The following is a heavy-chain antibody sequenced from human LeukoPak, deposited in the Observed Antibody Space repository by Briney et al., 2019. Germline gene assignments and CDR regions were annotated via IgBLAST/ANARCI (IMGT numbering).Heavy chain of an antibody. Sequence: SETLSLTCAVYGGSFSGYYWSWIHQPPGKGLEWIGEINHSGSTNYNPSLKSRVTISVDTSKNQFSLKLSSVTAADTAVYYCARACSFQLVRIKFDYWGQGTLVTVSS. V-gene: IGHV4-34*01. J-gene: IGHJ4*02. CDR3: ARACSFQLVRIKFDY. CDR1: GGSFSGYY. D-gene: IGHD6-6*01. CDR2: INHSGST.